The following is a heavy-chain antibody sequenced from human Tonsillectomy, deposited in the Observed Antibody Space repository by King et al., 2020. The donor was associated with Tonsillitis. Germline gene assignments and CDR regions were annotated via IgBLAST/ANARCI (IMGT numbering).Heavy chain of an antibody. Sequence: VQLVESGGGVVQPGGSLRLSCAASGFTFSSYGMHWVRQAPGKGLEWVAFIRFDGNSKYYADSVKGRFTISRDNSKNTLYLQMNSLRAEDTAVYYCDLTLTSGSDYYYYGMDVWGQGTTVTVSS. CDR2: IRFDGNSK. V-gene: IGHV3-30*02. J-gene: IGHJ6*02. D-gene: IGHD3-22*01. CDR3: DLTLTSGSDYYYYGMDV. CDR1: GFTFSSYG.